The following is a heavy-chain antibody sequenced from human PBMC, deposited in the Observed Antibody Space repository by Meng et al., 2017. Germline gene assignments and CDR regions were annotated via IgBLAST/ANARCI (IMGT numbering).Heavy chain of an antibody. D-gene: IGHD3-10*01. CDR3: AREAPYYYGSGSYYPPNYYYYGMDV. CDR1: GFTFGDYA. Sequence: GGSLRLSCTTSGFTFGDYAMSWVRQAPGKGLEWVANIKQDGSGKYYVDSVKGRFTISRDNAKNSLYLQMNSLRADDTAVYYCAREAPYYYGSGSYYPPNYYYYGMDVWGQGTTVTVSS. J-gene: IGHJ6*02. CDR2: IKQDGSGK. V-gene: IGHV3-7*01.